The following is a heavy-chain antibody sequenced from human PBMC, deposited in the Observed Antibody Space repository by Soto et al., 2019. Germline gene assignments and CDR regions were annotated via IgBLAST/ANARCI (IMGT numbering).Heavy chain of an antibody. CDR2: IIPIFGTA. V-gene: IGHV1-69*13. Sequence: ASVKVSCKASGGPFSSYAISWVRQAPGQGLEWMGGIIPIFGTANYAQKFQGRVTITADESTSTAYMELGSLRSEDTAVYYCASRVRGVMGAFDYWGQGTLVTVSS. CDR3: ASRVRGVMGAFDY. CDR1: GGPFSSYA. J-gene: IGHJ4*02. D-gene: IGHD3-10*01.